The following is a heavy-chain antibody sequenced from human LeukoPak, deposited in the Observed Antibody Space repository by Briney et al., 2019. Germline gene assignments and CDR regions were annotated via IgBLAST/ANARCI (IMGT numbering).Heavy chain of an antibody. V-gene: IGHV4-59*01. CDR3: ARDSNTYYYDSSSARHFDL. CDR1: GGSITSYY. J-gene: IGHJ2*01. D-gene: IGHD3-22*01. CDR2: IYYSGST. Sequence: SETLSLTCIVSGGSITSYYWSWIRQPPGKGLEWIGYIYYSGSTNYNPSLKSRVTISVDTSKNQFSLKLSSVTAADTAVYYCARDSNTYYYDSSSARHFDLWGRGTLVTVSS.